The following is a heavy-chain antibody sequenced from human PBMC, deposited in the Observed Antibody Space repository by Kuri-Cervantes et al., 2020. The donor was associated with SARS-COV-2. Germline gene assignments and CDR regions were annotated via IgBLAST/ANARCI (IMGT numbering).Heavy chain of an antibody. CDR2: IYYSGST. CDR1: GGSISSSSYY. CDR3: ARVVPAADEGPYYYYMDV. V-gene: IGHV4-39*07. Sequence: GSLRLSCTVSGGSISSSSYYWGWIRQPPGKGLEWIGSIYYSGSTNYNPSLKSRVTISVDTSKNQFSLKLSSVTAADTAVYYCARVVPAADEGPYYYYMDVWGKGTTVTVSS. D-gene: IGHD2-2*01. J-gene: IGHJ6*03.